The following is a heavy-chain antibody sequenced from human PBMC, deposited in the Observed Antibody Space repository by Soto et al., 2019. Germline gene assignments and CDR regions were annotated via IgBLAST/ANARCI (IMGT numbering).Heavy chain of an antibody. Sequence: GGSLRLCCAASGVTFSSYAMHWVRQAPGKGLEWVAVISYDGSNKYYADSVKGRFTISRDNSKNTLYLQMNSLRAEDTAVYYSARDRDVFWSGYYPSGAFDIGGQGKMVTVSS. CDR1: GVTFSSYA. D-gene: IGHD3-3*01. CDR2: ISYDGSNK. V-gene: IGHV3-30-3*01. CDR3: ARDRDVFWSGYYPSGAFDI. J-gene: IGHJ3*02.